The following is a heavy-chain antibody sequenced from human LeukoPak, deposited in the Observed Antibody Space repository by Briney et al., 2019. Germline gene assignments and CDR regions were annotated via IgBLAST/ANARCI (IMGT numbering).Heavy chain of an antibody. CDR1: GFTFSSYW. CDR3: AKDRIAVADPTYYFDY. D-gene: IGHD6-19*01. J-gene: IGHJ4*02. CDR2: IKQDGSEK. Sequence: GGSLRLSCAASGFTFSSYWMSWVRQAPGKGLEWVANIKQDGSEKYYVDSVKGRFTISRDNAKNSLYLQMNSLRAEDTAVYYCAKDRIAVADPTYYFDYWGQGTLVTVSS. V-gene: IGHV3-7*01.